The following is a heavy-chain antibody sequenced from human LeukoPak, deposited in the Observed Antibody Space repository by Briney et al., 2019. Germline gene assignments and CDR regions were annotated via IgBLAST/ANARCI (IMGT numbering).Heavy chain of an antibody. CDR3: ARDQEGFDY. CDR2: IYPRDGST. Sequence: ASVKVSCKASGYTFPNFDINWVRQAPGQGLEWMGMIYPRDGSTSYAQKFQGRVTVTRDTSTSTVHMELSGLRSEDTAVYYCARDQEGFDYWGQGTLVTVSS. CDR1: GYTFPNFD. J-gene: IGHJ4*02. V-gene: IGHV1-46*01.